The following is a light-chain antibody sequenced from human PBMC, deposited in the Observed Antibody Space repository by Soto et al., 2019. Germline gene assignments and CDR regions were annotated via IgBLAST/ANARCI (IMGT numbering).Light chain of an antibody. J-gene: IGKJ1*01. CDR3: QQYSSYWT. CDR2: RSS. V-gene: IGKV1-5*03. CDR1: QDLDNW. Sequence: ILMSQSPSSLSASVGDRVTITCRASQDLDNWLAWYQQKPGKAPQLLIYRSSTLKTGFPSRFSGFGSGTEYTLTINGLQPDDFATYYCQQYSSYWTFGQGTKVDIK.